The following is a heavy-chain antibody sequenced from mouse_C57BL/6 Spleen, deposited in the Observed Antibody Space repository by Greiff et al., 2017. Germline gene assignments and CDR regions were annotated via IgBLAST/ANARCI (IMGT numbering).Heavy chain of an antibody. D-gene: IGHD2-2*01. CDR1: GFTFSSYA. J-gene: IGHJ2*01. CDR3: ARDYYGYRSYFDY. V-gene: IGHV5-4*01. Sequence: EVKLVESGGGLVKPGGSLKLSCAASGFTFSSYAMSWVRQTPEKRLEWVATISDGGSYTYYPDNVKGRFTISRDNAKNNLYLQMSHLKSEDTAMYYGARDYYGYRSYFDYWGQGTTRTVSS. CDR2: ISDGGSYT.